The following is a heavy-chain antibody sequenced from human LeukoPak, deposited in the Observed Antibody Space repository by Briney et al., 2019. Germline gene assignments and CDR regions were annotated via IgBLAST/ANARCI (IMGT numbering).Heavy chain of an antibody. V-gene: IGHV3-7*01. CDR2: IKQDGSEK. CDR1: GFTFSSYW. J-gene: IGHJ4*02. CDR3: ARVGWLLPPDY. D-gene: IGHD3-22*01. Sequence: GESLKISCAASGFTFSSYWMSWVRQAPGKGLEWVANIKQDGSEKYYVDSVKGRFTTSRDNAKNSLYLQMNSLRAEDTAVYYCARVGWLLPPDYWGQGTLVTVSS.